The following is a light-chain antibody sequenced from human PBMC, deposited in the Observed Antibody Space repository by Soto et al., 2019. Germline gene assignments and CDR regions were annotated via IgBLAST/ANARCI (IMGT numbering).Light chain of an antibody. V-gene: IGLV1-44*01. CDR3: AAWDDSPNGPV. CDR1: SSNIGSHP. J-gene: IGLJ3*02. Sequence: QPVLTQPPSASGTPGQRVTISCSGSSSNIGSHPVNWYQQLPRTAPKLLIYTDHQRPSGVPDRFSGSRSGTSASLVISGLQSEDEADYYCAAWDDSPNGPVFGGGTKLTVL. CDR2: TDH.